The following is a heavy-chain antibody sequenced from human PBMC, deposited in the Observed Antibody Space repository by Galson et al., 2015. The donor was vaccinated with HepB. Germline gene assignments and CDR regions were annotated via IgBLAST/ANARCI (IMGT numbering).Heavy chain of an antibody. CDR1: GYSFTSYW. Sequence: QSGAEVKKPGESLKISCKGSGYSFTSYWIGWVRQMPGKGLEWMGIIYPGDSDTRYSPSFQGQVTISADKSISTAYLQWSSLKASDTAMYYCARHWGKVAAAGRWSPPVAAPDYWGQGTLVTVSS. CDR3: ARHWGKVAAAGRWSPPVAAPDY. D-gene: IGHD6-13*01. CDR2: IYPGDSDT. V-gene: IGHV5-51*01. J-gene: IGHJ4*02.